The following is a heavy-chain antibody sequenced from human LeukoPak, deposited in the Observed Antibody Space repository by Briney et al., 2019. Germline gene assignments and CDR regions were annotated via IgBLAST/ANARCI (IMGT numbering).Heavy chain of an antibody. Sequence: PSETLSLTCTVSGYSISSGCYWVWIRQPPGKGLEWIGSIYHSGSTNYNPSLKSRVTISVDTSKNQFSLRLSSVTAADTAVYYCARAPHFFDTSGSRYYFDYWGQGALVTVSS. D-gene: IGHD3-22*01. CDR1: GYSISSGCY. CDR2: IYHSGST. V-gene: IGHV4-38-2*02. J-gene: IGHJ4*02. CDR3: ARAPHFFDTSGSRYYFDY.